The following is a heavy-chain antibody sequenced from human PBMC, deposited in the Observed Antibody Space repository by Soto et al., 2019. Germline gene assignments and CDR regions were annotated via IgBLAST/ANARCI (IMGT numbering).Heavy chain of an antibody. Sequence: QVQLVQSGAEVKKPGSSVKVSCKASGGTFSSYTISWVRQAPGQGLEWMGRIIPILGIANYAQKFQGRVTIXXDXSXXTAYMELSSLRSEDTAVYYCARGWMVRGVNDAFDIWGQGTMVTVSS. CDR1: GGTFSSYT. CDR3: ARGWMVRGVNDAFDI. D-gene: IGHD3-10*01. V-gene: IGHV1-69*02. CDR2: IIPILGIA. J-gene: IGHJ3*02.